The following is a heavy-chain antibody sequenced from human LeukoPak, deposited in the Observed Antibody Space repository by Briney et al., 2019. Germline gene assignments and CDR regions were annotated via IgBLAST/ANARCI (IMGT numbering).Heavy chain of an antibody. CDR1: GGSISSDC. V-gene: IGHV4-4*07. J-gene: IGHJ4*02. CDR2: IYSSGAS. Sequence: SETLSLTCTVSGGSISSDCWSWVRQPGGKGLEWIGRIYSSGASDINPSFQSRVTISVDMSKNQVFLTLTSVTAADTAVYFCAREKSVRGWHADSWGQGTLVTVSS. CDR3: AREKSVRGWHADS. D-gene: IGHD6-19*01.